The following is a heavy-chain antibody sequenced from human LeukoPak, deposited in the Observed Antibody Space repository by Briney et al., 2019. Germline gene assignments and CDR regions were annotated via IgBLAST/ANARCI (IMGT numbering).Heavy chain of an antibody. CDR2: ISSSSSSI. Sequence: PGGSPRLSCAASGFTFSSNSLHWVRQAPGKGLEWVSYISSSSSSIYYADSVKGRFTISRDNAKNSLYLQMNSLRVEDSAVYYCVTDFPVYWGQGTLVTVSS. J-gene: IGHJ4*02. CDR1: GFTFSSNS. CDR3: VTDFPVY. V-gene: IGHV3-48*01.